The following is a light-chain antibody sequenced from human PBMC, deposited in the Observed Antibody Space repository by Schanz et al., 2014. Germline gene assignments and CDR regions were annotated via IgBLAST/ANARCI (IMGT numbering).Light chain of an antibody. J-gene: IGLJ3*02. CDR3: VLYMGSGLWV. CDR1: SGSVSTSYY. V-gene: IGLV8-61*01. Sequence: TVVTQEPSFSVSPGGTATLTCGLSSGSVSTSYYPSWYQQTPGQAPRTLIYSTNTRSSGVPDRFSGSILGNKAALTITGAQADDESDYYCVLYMGSGLWVFGGGTKLTVL. CDR2: STN.